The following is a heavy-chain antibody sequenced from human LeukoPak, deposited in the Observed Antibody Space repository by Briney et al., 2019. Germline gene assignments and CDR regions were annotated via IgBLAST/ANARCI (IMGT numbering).Heavy chain of an antibody. V-gene: IGHV3-74*01. D-gene: IGHD6-13*01. CDR2: INSDGRSI. J-gene: IGHJ4*02. Sequence: PGGSLRVSCAASGFTFGSYWMHWVRQAPGKGLVWVSRINSDGRSISYADSVRGQFTNSRDNAKDTLYLQMNSLRAEDTVVYYGTRDREQQPTYDYWVQGALVTVSS. CDR3: TRDREQQPTYDY. CDR1: GFTFGSYW.